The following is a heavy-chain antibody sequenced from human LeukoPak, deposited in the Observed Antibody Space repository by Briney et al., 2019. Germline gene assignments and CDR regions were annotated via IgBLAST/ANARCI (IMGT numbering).Heavy chain of an antibody. V-gene: IGHV4-59*01. D-gene: IGHD1-1*01. J-gene: IGHJ3*02. Sequence: PSETLSLTCTVSGGSISSYYWSWIRQPPGKGLEWIGYIYYSGGTNYNPSLKSRVTISVDTSKNQFSLKLSSVTAADTAVYYCARDERYNWSPDAFDIWGQGTMVTVSS. CDR2: IYYSGGT. CDR1: GGSISSYY. CDR3: ARDERYNWSPDAFDI.